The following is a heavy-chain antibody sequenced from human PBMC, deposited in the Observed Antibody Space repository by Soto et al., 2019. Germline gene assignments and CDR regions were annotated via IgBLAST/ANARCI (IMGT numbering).Heavy chain of an antibody. Sequence: QLQLRESGSGLVKPSQTLSLTCAVSGGSISSGGYSWSWIRQPPGKGLEWIGYIYHSGSTYYNSSLKSRVTTSVDRSKNQFSLKLSSVTAADTAVYYCARVPTPWGQGTLVTVSS. CDR1: GGSISSGGYS. J-gene: IGHJ5*02. V-gene: IGHV4-30-2*01. CDR3: ARVPTP. CDR2: IYHSGST. D-gene: IGHD2-2*01.